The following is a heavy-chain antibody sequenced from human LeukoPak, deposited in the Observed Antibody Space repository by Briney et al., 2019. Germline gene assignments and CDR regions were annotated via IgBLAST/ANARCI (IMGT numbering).Heavy chain of an antibody. V-gene: IGHV1-69*05. Sequence: ASVKVSCKASGGTFSSYAISWVRQAPGQGLEWMGRIIPIFGTANHPHKFQGSLTITTDESTITSYMELSSLRSEDTAVYYCARDNYPIFGVVITLSYWGQGTLVTVSS. D-gene: IGHD3-3*01. CDR3: ARDNYPIFGVVITLSY. CDR1: GGTFSSYA. CDR2: IIPIFGTA. J-gene: IGHJ4*02.